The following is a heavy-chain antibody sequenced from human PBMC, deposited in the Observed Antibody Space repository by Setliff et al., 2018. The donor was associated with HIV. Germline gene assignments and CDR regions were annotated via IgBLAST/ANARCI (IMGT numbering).Heavy chain of an antibody. CDR3: AQPPHY. J-gene: IGHJ4*02. CDR2: INDSGTT. D-gene: IGHD2-2*01. CDR1: GGSISSSSHY. V-gene: IGHV4-39*07. Sequence: SETLSLTCTVSGGSISSSSHYWGWIRQPPGKGLEWIGEINDSGTTNYNPSLKSRVTISVDTSKNQFSLKLSSVTAADTAVYYCAQPPHYWGQGTLGTVS.